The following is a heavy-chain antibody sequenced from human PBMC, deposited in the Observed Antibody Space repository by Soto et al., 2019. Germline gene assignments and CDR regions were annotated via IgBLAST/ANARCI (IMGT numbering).Heavy chain of an antibody. J-gene: IGHJ6*02. CDR2: IYHSGST. CDR3: ARERDYDFWTGQTLYYYGMDV. D-gene: IGHD3-3*01. CDR1: GGSISSSGYS. Sequence: QLQLQESGSGLVKPSQTLSLTCAVSGGSISSSGYSWSWIRQPPGQGLEWIGDIYHSGSTYYNPSRKSRATISVDKSNNQSSLKLSSVTAADTAVYYCARERDYDFWTGQTLYYYGMDVWGQGTPVTVSS. V-gene: IGHV4-30-2*01.